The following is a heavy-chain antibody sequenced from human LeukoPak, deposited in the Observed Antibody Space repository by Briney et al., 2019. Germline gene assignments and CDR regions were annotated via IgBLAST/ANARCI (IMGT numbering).Heavy chain of an antibody. Sequence: GRSLRLSCAASGFTFSSYGMHWVRQAPGKGLEWVAVIWYDGSNKYYADSVKGRFTISRDNSKNTLYLQMNSLRAEDTAVYYCARGAMGNYYMDVWGKGTTVTVSS. D-gene: IGHD5-24*01. J-gene: IGHJ6*03. CDR3: ARGAMGNYYMDV. CDR1: GFTFSSYG. CDR2: IWYDGSNK. V-gene: IGHV3-33*01.